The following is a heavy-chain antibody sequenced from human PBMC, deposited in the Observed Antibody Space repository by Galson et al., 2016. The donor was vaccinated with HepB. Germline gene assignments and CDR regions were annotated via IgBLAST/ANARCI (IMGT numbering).Heavy chain of an antibody. CDR2: IYPGDSET. Sequence: QSGAEVKKPGESLKISCKGSGYRFSSYWIGWVRQMPGKGLEWLGSIYPGDSETRYSPSFQAHVTMSVDKSINTAYLQWESLKASDTAMYFCSSPHGSSWFDYWGPGTLVTVSS. D-gene: IGHD6-13*01. CDR1: GYRFSSYW. V-gene: IGHV5-51*01. J-gene: IGHJ5*01. CDR3: SSPHGSSWFDY.